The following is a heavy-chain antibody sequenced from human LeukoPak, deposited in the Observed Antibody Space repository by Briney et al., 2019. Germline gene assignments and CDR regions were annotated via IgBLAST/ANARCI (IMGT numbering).Heavy chain of an antibody. CDR2: IYYSGST. D-gene: IGHD3-16*01. V-gene: IGHV4-31*03. Sequence: SQTLSLTCTVSGGSISSGGYYWSWIRQHPGKGLEWIGYIYYSGSTYYNPSLKSRVSISADTSKNQFSLKLISVTAADTAVYYCARERAYYYFDYWGQGTLVTVSS. CDR3: ARERAYYYFDY. CDR1: GGSISSGGYY. J-gene: IGHJ4*02.